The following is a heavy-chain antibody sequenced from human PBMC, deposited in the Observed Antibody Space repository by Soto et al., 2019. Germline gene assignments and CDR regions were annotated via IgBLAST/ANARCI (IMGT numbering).Heavy chain of an antibody. V-gene: IGHV1-18*01. D-gene: IGHD1-1*01. CDR3: ARDSGALPVPSTSYGMDV. J-gene: IGHJ6*02. CDR1: GYTFTSYG. CDR2: ISAYNGNT. Sequence: QVQLVQSGAEVKKPGASVKVSCKASGYTFTSYGISWVRQAPGQGLEWMGWISAYNGNTNYAQKLQGRVTMTTDTSTSTPYMELRSLRSDDTAVDYCARDSGALPVPSTSYGMDVWGQGTTVTVSS.